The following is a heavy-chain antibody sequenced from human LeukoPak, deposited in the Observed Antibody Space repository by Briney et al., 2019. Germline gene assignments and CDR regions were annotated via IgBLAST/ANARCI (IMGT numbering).Heavy chain of an antibody. CDR2: IYDSGST. J-gene: IGHJ3*02. CDR3: ARYYYDSSGYYAFDI. CDR1: GVSISGYY. Sequence: PSETLSLTCSVSGVSISGYYWSWIRQLPGKGLEWLGYIYDSGSTNYNPSLKSRVTISADTSKNQFSLRLSSVTAADTAVYYCARYYYDSSGYYAFDIWGQGTMVTVSS. V-gene: IGHV4-59*01. D-gene: IGHD3-22*01.